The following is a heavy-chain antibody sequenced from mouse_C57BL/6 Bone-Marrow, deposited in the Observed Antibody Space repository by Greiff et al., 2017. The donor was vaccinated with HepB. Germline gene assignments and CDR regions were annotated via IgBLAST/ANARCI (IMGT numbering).Heavy chain of an antibody. CDR1: GFNIKNTY. CDR2: IDPANGNT. D-gene: IGHD1-1*01. J-gene: IGHJ4*01. Sequence: VQLKESVAELVRPGASVKLSCTASGFNIKNTYMHWVKQRPEQGLEWIGRIDPANGNTKYAPKFQGKATITADTSSNTAYLQLSSLTSEDTAIYYCARRRYYGSSYGGAMDYWGQGTSVTVSS. V-gene: IGHV14-3*01. CDR3: ARRRYYGSSYGGAMDY.